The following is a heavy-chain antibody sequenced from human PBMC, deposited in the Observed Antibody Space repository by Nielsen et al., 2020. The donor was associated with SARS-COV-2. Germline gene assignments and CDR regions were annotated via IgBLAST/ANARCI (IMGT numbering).Heavy chain of an antibody. CDR2: IYPSGST. Sequence: SQTLSLTCGVYGGSFSEYYWTWIRQAPGKGLAWIGEIYPSGSTNYNPSLKSRVTISVDTSKMQFSLELRSVTAADTAVYYCARTILPNWDYRAYDYWGQGAMVTVSS. D-gene: IGHD1-7*01. J-gene: IGHJ4*02. CDR1: GGSFSEYY. V-gene: IGHV4-34*01. CDR3: ARTILPNWDYRAYDY.